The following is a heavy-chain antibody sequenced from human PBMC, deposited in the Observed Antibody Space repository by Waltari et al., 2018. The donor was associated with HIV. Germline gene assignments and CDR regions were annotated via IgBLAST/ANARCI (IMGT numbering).Heavy chain of an antibody. Sequence: QVQLQESGPGLVKPSETLSLTCSVSDYSITGGYYWGWIRQSPGRGLEWIGSISHSGTTVYSPSLKSRITLFRNTSKNQFFLKLTSATAADTAVYYCASTYYDLLEGWYFDFWGQGRLVTVSS. V-gene: IGHV4-38-2*02. J-gene: IGHJ4*02. D-gene: IGHD3-3*01. CDR1: DYSITGGYY. CDR3: ASTYYDLLEGWYFDF. CDR2: ISHSGTT.